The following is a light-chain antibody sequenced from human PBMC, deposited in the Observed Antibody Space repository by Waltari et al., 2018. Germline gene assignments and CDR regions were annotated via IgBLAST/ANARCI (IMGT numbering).Light chain of an antibody. Sequence: QSALTQSASVSGSPGQSITISCTGTSSDVGGYNYVSWYQQHPGKAPKLMIYEVSNRPSGVSNRFSGSKSGNTASLTISGLQAEDEADYYCSSYTSSSTLGVVFGGGTKLTVL. CDR2: EVS. J-gene: IGLJ2*01. CDR1: SSDVGGYNY. CDR3: SSYTSSSTLGVV. V-gene: IGLV2-14*01.